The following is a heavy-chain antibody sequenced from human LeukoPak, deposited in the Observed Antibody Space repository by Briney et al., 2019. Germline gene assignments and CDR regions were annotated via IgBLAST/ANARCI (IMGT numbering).Heavy chain of an antibody. D-gene: IGHD3-16*01. Sequence: SETLSLTCTVSGGSISSYYWSWIRQPPGKGLEWIGYIYYSGSTNYNPSLKSRVTISVDTSKNQFSLKLSSVTAADTAVYYCARLSWGARYFDYWGQGTLVTVSS. J-gene: IGHJ4*02. CDR2: IYYSGST. V-gene: IGHV4-59*08. CDR3: ARLSWGARYFDY. CDR1: GGSISSYY.